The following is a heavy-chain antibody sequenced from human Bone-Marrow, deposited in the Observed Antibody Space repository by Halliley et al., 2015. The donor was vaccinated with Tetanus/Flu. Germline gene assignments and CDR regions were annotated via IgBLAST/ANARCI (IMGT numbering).Heavy chain of an antibody. D-gene: IGHD5-12*01. CDR3: ARARIDVDLGNTPDC. J-gene: IGHJ4*02. Sequence: SLRLSCAASGFSFRRYWMHWVRQAPGKGLVWVARFDSYGSDTFYAGSVKGRFTISRDNAENTLSLQMNSLRVDDTAVYFCARARIDVDLGNTPDCGCQGVLVSVS. CDR1: GFSFRRYW. CDR2: FDSYGSDT. V-gene: IGHV3-74*01.